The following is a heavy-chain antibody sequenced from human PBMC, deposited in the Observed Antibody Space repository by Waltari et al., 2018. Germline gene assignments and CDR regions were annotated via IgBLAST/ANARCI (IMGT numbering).Heavy chain of an antibody. J-gene: IGHJ1*01. CDR2: ITDTGDGT. CDR1: GSPFTSHA. V-gene: IGHV3-23*01. CDR3: AKDSPILTL. D-gene: IGHD2-21*01. Sequence: QLLESGGGLVQPGGSLRLSWATSGSPFTSHAMSWVRQSPGKGLGWVSAITDTGDGTYYADSVKGRFTISRDNSNNTLYLQMNSLRAEDTAIYYCAKDSPILTLWGQGTLVTVSS.